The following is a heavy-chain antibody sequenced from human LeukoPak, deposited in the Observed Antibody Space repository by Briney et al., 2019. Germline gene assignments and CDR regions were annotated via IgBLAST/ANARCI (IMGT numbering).Heavy chain of an antibody. CDR2: INHSGST. CDR3: ARGVYIAAARYGY. CDR1: GGSFSGYY. V-gene: IGHV4-34*01. Sequence: PSETLSLTCAVYGGSFSGYYWSWIRQPPGKGLEWIGEINHSGSTNYNPSLKSRVTISVDTSKNQFSLKLSSVTAADTAVYYCARGVYIAAARYGYWGQGTLVTVSS. J-gene: IGHJ4*02. D-gene: IGHD6-13*01.